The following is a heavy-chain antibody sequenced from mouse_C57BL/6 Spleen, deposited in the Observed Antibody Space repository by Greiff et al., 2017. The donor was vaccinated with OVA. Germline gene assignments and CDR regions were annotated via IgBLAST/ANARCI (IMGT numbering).Heavy chain of an antibody. CDR3: AREEVTTRAMDY. CDR2: ISSGSSTI. D-gene: IGHD2-2*01. J-gene: IGHJ4*01. V-gene: IGHV5-17*01. Sequence: EVQGVESGGGLVKPGGSLKLSCAASGFTFSDYGMHWVRQAPEKGLEWVAYISSGSSTIYYADTVKGRFTISRDNAKNTLFLQMTSLRSEDTAMYYCAREEVTTRAMDYWGQGTSVTVSS. CDR1: GFTFSDYG.